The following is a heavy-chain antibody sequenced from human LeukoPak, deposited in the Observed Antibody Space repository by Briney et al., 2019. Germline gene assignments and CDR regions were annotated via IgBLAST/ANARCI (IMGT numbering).Heavy chain of an antibody. CDR2: INPSGGST. J-gene: IGHJ4*02. Sequence: GASVKVSCKASGYTFTSYYMHWVRQAPGQGLEWMGIINPSGGSTSYAQKFQGRVTMTRDTSTSTVYMKLSSLRSEDTAVYYCARAAYRRDGYNSYFFDYWGQGTLVTVSS. CDR1: GYTFTSYY. CDR3: ARAAYRRDGYNSYFFDY. V-gene: IGHV1-46*01. D-gene: IGHD5-24*01.